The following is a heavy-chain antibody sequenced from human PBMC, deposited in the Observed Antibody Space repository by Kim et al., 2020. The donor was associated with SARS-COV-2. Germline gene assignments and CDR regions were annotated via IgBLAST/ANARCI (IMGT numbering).Heavy chain of an antibody. Sequence: APPQKGRYTISNDDSKTPLYLQMHSLKTEDTAVYYCTTDRVFCRGYQFDYWGQGTLVTVSS. CDR3: TTDRVFCRGYQFDY. D-gene: IGHD3-3*01. V-gene: IGHV3-15*01. J-gene: IGHJ4*02.